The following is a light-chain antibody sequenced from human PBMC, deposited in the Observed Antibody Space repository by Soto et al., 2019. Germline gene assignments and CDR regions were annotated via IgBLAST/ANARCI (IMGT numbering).Light chain of an antibody. CDR3: QHSHSTPRIT. CDR1: QSIRSY. J-gene: IGKJ5*01. V-gene: IGKV1-39*01. CDR2: AAS. Sequence: DIQMTQSPSSLSAVVGDSVTITCRTSQSIRSYLNWYQQKSGKAPKLLISAASNLQSGVPYRFSGSGSGTDFTLTISSLQPEDVAAYYCQHSHSTPRITIEQGTRLEIK.